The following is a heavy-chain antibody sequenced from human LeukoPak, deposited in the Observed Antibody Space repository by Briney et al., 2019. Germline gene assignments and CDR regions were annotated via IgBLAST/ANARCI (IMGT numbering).Heavy chain of an antibody. Sequence: ASVTVSCTASGYTFTSYGISWVRQAPGQGLEWMGWISAYNGNTNYAQKLQGRVTMTTDTSTSTAYMELRSLRSDDTAVYYCAVGYSSSSGVFDFDYWGQGTLVTVSS. D-gene: IGHD6-6*01. J-gene: IGHJ4*02. CDR1: GYTFTSYG. CDR3: AVGYSSSSGVFDFDY. CDR2: ISAYNGNT. V-gene: IGHV1-18*01.